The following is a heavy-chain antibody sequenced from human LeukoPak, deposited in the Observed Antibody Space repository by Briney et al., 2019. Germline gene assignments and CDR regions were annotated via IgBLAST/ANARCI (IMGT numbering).Heavy chain of an antibody. CDR3: ARHPLKAYVSDWFDP. CDR1: GGSISSRSYY. V-gene: IGHV4-39*01. J-gene: IGHJ5*02. CDR2: IFYSGST. Sequence: PSETLSLTCTVSGGSISSRSYYWGWLRQPPGKGLEWIASIFYSGSTYHNPSLKSQVTISVDTSKTQFSLKLSSVTAADPAVYFCARHPLKAYVSDWFDPWGQGTLVTVSS. D-gene: IGHD3-10*02.